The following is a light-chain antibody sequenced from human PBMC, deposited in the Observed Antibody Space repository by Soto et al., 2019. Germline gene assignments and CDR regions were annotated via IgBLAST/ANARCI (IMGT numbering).Light chain of an antibody. CDR1: QDITTR. CDR3: QQAHSFRT. J-gene: IGKJ4*01. V-gene: IGKV1-12*01. CDR2: SAS. Sequence: DIQMTQSPSSVSASVGDRVIITCRASQDITTRLAWYQQKPGKAPQLLIYSASTLQTGVPPRFRGSGSGTDFTLTISNLQPDDLATYFCQQAHSFRTVGGGTNVEIK.